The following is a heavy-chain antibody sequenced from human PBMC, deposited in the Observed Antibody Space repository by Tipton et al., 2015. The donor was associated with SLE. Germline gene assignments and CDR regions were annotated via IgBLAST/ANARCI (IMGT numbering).Heavy chain of an antibody. J-gene: IGHJ5*02. CDR3: AKDDDFGYTGYNWFDP. CDR1: GFTFRSYA. Sequence: SLRLSCAASGFTFRSYAMSWVRQAPGKGLEWVSTISGSGGNTYYADSVKGRFTISRDNSKNTMFLQMSSLRAEDTALYSCAKDDDFGYTGYNWFDPWGQGTLVTVTS. CDR2: ISGSGGNT. D-gene: IGHD5-18*01. V-gene: IGHV3-23*01.